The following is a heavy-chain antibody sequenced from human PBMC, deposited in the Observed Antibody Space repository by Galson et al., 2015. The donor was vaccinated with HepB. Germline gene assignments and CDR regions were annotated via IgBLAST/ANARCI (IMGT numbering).Heavy chain of an antibody. CDR2: IYPGDSDT. CDR1: GYSFTSYW. D-gene: IGHD3-10*01. Sequence: QSGAEVKKPGESLKISCKGSGYSFTSYWIGWVRQMPGKGLEWMGIIYPGDSDTRYSPSFQGQVTISADKSISTAYLQWSSLKASDTAMYYCARRIGYVSGSYSPSYNWFDPWGPGTLVTVSS. J-gene: IGHJ5*02. V-gene: IGHV5-51*03. CDR3: ARRIGYVSGSYSPSYNWFDP.